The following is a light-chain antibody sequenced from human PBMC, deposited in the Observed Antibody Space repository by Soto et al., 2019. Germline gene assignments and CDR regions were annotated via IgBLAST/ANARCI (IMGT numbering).Light chain of an antibody. Sequence: IQMTQSPSSLSASVGDRVTITCRASQEISNHLAWFQQKPGKPPKSLIYDASSLQSGVPSKFSGSGSGTDFTLTISSLQPEDFATYYCQQYHNYPVTFGGGTKVEI. V-gene: IGKV1-16*02. J-gene: IGKJ4*01. CDR1: QEISNH. CDR3: QQYHNYPVT. CDR2: DAS.